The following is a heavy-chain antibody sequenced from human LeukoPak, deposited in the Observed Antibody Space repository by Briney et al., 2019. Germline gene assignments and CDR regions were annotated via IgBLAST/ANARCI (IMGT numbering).Heavy chain of an antibody. V-gene: IGHV1-69*13. Sequence: GASVRVSFTASGGTFIIYAISWVRQAPGQGRERVGGIIPILGTANYAQKFQGRVTITADESTRTAYMELSSLRSEDTAVYYCARDTRHRYCPSPSCYRGWFDPWGQGTLVTVSS. CDR1: GGTFIIYA. J-gene: IGHJ5*02. CDR3: ARDTRHRYCPSPSCYRGWFDP. CDR2: IIPILGTA. D-gene: IGHD2-2*01.